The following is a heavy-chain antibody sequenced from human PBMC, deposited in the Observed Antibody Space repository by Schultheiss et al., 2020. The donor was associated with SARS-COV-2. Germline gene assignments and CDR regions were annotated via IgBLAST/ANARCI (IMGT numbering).Heavy chain of an antibody. J-gene: IGHJ3*02. D-gene: IGHD5/OR15-5a*01. CDR3: ARALPYDAFDI. V-gene: IGHV4-4*02. CDR1: GGSISSSNW. CDR2: IYHSGST. Sequence: SETLSLTCAVSGGSISSSNWWSWVRQPPGKGLEWIGEIYHSGSTNYNPSLKSRVTISVDTSKNQFSLKLSSVTAADTAVYYCARALPYDAFDIWGQGTMVTVSS.